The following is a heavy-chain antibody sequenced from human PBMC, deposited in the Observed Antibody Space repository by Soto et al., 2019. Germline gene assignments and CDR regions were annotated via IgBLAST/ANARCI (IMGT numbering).Heavy chain of an antibody. J-gene: IGHJ4*02. D-gene: IGHD2-21*02. Sequence: EVQLLESGGGLVQPGGSLRLSCEASGFTFSSYAMSWVRQAPGRGLEWVSAISGSGGTTYYGDAVRGRFTVSRDNSRDTLYLQMNSLRADDTALYYCARNCGGDCYTNFDYWGQGTLVTVSS. V-gene: IGHV3-23*01. CDR1: GFTFSSYA. CDR3: ARNCGGDCYTNFDY. CDR2: ISGSGGTT.